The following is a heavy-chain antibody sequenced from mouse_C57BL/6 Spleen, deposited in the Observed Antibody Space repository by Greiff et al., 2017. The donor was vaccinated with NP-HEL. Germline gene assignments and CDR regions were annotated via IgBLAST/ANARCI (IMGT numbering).Heavy chain of an antibody. CDR2: ISSGSSTI. CDR1: GFTFSDYG. CDR3: ARANYYGSSPVAY. D-gene: IGHD1-1*01. J-gene: IGHJ3*01. Sequence: EVQRVESGGGLVKPGGSLKLSCAASGFTFSDYGMHWVRQAPEKGLEWVAYISSGSSTIYYADTVKGRFTISRDNAKNTLFMQMTILRSEDTAMYYCARANYYGSSPVAYWGQGTLVTVSA. V-gene: IGHV5-17*01.